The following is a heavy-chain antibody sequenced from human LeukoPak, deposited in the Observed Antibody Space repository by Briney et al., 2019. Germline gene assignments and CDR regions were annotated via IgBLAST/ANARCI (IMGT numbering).Heavy chain of an antibody. D-gene: IGHD3-22*01. CDR1: GFTFSSYA. CDR2: ISGSGGST. J-gene: IGHJ4*02. Sequence: GGSLRLSCAAPGFTFSSYAMSWVRQAPGKGLEWVSAISGSGGSTYYADSVKGRFTISRDNSKNTLYLQMKSLRAEDTAVYYCAKDRTDEYYYDSSGYEYWGQGTLVTVSS. CDR3: AKDRTDEYYYDSSGYEY. V-gene: IGHV3-23*01.